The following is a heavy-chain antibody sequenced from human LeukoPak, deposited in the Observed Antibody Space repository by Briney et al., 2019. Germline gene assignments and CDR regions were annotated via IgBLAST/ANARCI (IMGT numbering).Heavy chain of an antibody. V-gene: IGHV4-59*01. CDR2: IYYNGNT. D-gene: IGHD3-10*01. J-gene: IGHJ4*02. CDR3: ARDAVTRGSGSHFDF. Sequence: SETLSLTCTVSGDSISSYYWSWIRQPPGKGLVWIGFIYYNGNTNYNPSLKSRVTISVDTSKNQFSLKLSSVTAADTAVYYCARDAVTRGSGSHFDFWGQGSLVTVSS. CDR1: GDSISSYY.